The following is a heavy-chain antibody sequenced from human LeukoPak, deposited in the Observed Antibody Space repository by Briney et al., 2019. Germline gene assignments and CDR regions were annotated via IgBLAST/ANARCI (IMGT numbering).Heavy chain of an antibody. CDR2: ISSNGGST. V-gene: IGHV3-64D*06. CDR1: GFIFSSYA. Sequence: GGSLRLSCSASGFIFSSYAMHWVRQAPGKGLEYVSAISSNGGSTYYADSVKGRFTISRDNSKNTLYLQMSSLRAEDTAVCYCAVVPAANKYFDYWGQGTLVTVSS. J-gene: IGHJ4*02. CDR3: AVVPAANKYFDY. D-gene: IGHD2-2*01.